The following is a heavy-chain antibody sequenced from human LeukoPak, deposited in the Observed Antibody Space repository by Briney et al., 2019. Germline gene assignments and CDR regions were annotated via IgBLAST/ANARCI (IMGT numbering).Heavy chain of an antibody. V-gene: IGHV3-30*03. CDR3: ARADRPYSNNWCDY. Sequence: HPGGSLRLSCAASGFTFSSFGMHWVRQAPGKGLEWVTGISYDESNEYYVDSVKGRFTISRDNSKNTLYLQMNSLRAEDTAVYYCARADRPYSNNWCDYWGQGTLVTVSS. CDR2: ISYDESNE. CDR1: GFTFSSFG. J-gene: IGHJ4*02. D-gene: IGHD6-13*01.